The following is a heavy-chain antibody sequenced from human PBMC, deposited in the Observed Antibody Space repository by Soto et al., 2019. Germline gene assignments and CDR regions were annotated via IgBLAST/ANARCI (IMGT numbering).Heavy chain of an antibody. CDR2: ISWNSGSI. CDR3: AKDTAAGTGFDY. Sequence: EVQLVESGGGLVQPGRSLRLSCAASGFTFDDYAKHWVRQAPGKGLEWVSGISWNSGSIGYADSVKGRFTISRDNAKNSLYLQMNSLRAEDTALYYCAKDTAAGTGFDYWGQGTLVTVSS. V-gene: IGHV3-9*01. CDR1: GFTFDDYA. D-gene: IGHD6-13*01. J-gene: IGHJ4*02.